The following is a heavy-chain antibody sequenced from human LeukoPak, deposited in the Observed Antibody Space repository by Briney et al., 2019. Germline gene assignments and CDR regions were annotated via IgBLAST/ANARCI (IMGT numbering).Heavy chain of an antibody. V-gene: IGHV4-61*02. CDR2: IYTRGTT. J-gene: IGHJ4*02. CDR1: DGSISSGSYY. D-gene: IGHD6-13*01. CDR3: ARDDVGIAAAGGIY. Sequence: TLSLTCTVSDGSISSGSYYWTWVRQPAGKGLEWIGRIYTRGTTTYNPSLQSRVTISLDKSKNLFSLNLSSVTAADTAVYYCARDDVGIAAAGGIYWGQGTLVTVSS.